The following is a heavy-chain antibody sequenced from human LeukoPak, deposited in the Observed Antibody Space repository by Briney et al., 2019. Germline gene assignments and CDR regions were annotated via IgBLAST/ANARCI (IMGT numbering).Heavy chain of an antibody. V-gene: IGHV3-23*01. CDR1: GFTFSSYA. J-gene: IGHJ4*02. CDR3: AKGTHYYDFWSGYYFDY. D-gene: IGHD3-3*01. CDR2: ISGSGGST. Sequence: PGGSLRLSCAASGFTFSSYAMSWVRQAPGKGLEWVSAISGSGGSTYYADSVKGRFTTSRDNSKNTLYLQMNSLRAEDTAVYYCAKGTHYYDFWSGYYFDYWGQGTLVTVSS.